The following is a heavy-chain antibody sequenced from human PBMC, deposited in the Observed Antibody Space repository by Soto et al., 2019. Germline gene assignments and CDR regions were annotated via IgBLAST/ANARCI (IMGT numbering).Heavy chain of an antibody. CDR1: GYNFAVYC. Sequence: GESLKISCKGSGYNFAVYCIAWVLQMPGKGLELMGIIYPSDSDTRYRPSFQGQVTISADKSISSAYLQWSSLRASDTAMYYCARGGVSTRTFDYWGQGTPVTVSS. J-gene: IGHJ4*02. CDR2: IYPSDSDT. V-gene: IGHV5-51*01. CDR3: ARGGVSTRTFDY. D-gene: IGHD3-3*01.